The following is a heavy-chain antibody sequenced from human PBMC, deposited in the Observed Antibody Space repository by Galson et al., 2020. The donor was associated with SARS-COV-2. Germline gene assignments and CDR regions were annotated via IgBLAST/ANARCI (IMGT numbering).Heavy chain of an antibody. Sequence: SETLSLTCAVYGGSFSGYYWTWIRQPPGKGLEWIGEINHSGSSNYNPSLKSRVTMSVDTSKNQFSLKLSSVTAADTAVYFCARTFSYHDFSPSYFDLWGRGTLVTVSS. CDR1: GGSFSGYY. CDR2: INHSGSS. V-gene: IGHV4-34*01. J-gene: IGHJ2*01. D-gene: IGHD3-3*01. CDR3: ARTFSYHDFSPSYFDL.